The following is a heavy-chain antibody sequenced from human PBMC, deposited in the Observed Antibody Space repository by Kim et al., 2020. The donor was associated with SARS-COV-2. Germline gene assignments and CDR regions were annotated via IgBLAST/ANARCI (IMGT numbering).Heavy chain of an antibody. D-gene: IGHD3-22*01. J-gene: IGHJ6*02. Sequence: GGSLRLSCAASGFTFNDYYMIWIRQAPGKGLEWVSYISGSGSMVYYADSVKGRFTISRDNAKNSLYLQMNSLRAEDTAVYYCAREPDPLRYDSSGERYYYYYGMDVWGQGTTVTVSS. CDR1: GFTFNDYY. V-gene: IGHV3-11*01. CDR3: AREPDPLRYDSSGERYYYYYGMDV. CDR2: ISGSGSMV.